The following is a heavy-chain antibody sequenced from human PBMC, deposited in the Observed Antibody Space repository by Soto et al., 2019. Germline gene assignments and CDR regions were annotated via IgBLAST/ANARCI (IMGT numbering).Heavy chain of an antibody. CDR1: GGSISSGGYY. CDR2: IYYSGST. V-gene: IGHV4-31*03. D-gene: IGHD3-16*01. Sequence: QVQLQESGPGLVKPSQTLSLTCTVSGGSISSGGYYWSWIRQHPGKGLEWIGYIYYSGSTYYNPSLKSRVTIPVDTSKNQFSLKLSSVTAADTAVYYCARDGGGDSTLYYFDYWGQGTLVTVSS. CDR3: ARDGGGDSTLYYFDY. J-gene: IGHJ4*02.